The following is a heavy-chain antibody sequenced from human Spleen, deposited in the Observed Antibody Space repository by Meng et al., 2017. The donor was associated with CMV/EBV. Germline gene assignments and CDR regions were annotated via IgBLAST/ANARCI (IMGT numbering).Heavy chain of an antibody. D-gene: IGHD5-18*01. CDR3: AKAAYSYGYQFDF. CDR2: ISWNSGSI. CDR1: EFTFNTFN. Sequence: SLKISCAASEFTFNTFNMHWVRQAPGKGLEWVSGISWNSGSIGYADSVKGRFTISRDNAKNSLYLQMNSLRAEDTAIYYCAKAAYSYGYQFDFWGQGTVVTVS. V-gene: IGHV3-9*01. J-gene: IGHJ4*02.